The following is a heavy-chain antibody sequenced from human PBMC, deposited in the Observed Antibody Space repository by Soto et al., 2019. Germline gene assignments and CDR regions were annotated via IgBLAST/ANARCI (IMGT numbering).Heavy chain of an antibody. J-gene: IGHJ5*02. CDR3: ARGGDVVVVTAPLDH. D-gene: IGHD2-21*02. CDR1: GYTFTSYY. V-gene: IGHV1-46*03. Sequence: ASVKVSCKASGYTFTSYYMNWVRQALGQGLEWLGIINPSGGYTTYAQRFLGRVTMTSDTSTSTVHMELGSLTSEDTAVYYCARGGDVVVVTAPLDHWGQGILVTVSS. CDR2: INPSGGYT.